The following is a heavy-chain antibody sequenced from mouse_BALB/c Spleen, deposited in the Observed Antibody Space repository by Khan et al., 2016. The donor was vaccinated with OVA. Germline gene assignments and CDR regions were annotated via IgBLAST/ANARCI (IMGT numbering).Heavy chain of an antibody. CDR2: LWCDGST. D-gene: IGHD2-4*01. CDR3: AIQPYYHCNILNY. V-gene: IGHV2-6-1*01. Sequence: QVQLKQSGPRLVAPSQSLSITCTILRFSLTNYGVHWVRQPPGNGLEWLVVLWCDGSTTYNSALKSRLSISKDNSNSQVFLKINSLQTDDTARFFCAIQPYYHCNILNYWGEGPAVTVAS. J-gene: IGHJ4*01. CDR1: RFSLTNYG.